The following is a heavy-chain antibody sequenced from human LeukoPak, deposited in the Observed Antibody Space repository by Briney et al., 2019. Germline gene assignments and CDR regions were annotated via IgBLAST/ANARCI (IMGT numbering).Heavy chain of an antibody. CDR1: GFTFSSYS. CDR2: ISSSSSYI. CDR3: ARVTRDYSTSSTLPDYYYYYMDV. Sequence: GGSLRLSCAASGFTFSSYSMNWVRQAPGKGLEWVSSISSSSSYIYYADSVKGRFTISRDNAKNSLYLQMNSLRAEDTAVYYCARVTRDYSTSSTLPDYYYYYMDVWGKGTTVTVSS. J-gene: IGHJ6*03. D-gene: IGHD6-13*01. V-gene: IGHV3-21*01.